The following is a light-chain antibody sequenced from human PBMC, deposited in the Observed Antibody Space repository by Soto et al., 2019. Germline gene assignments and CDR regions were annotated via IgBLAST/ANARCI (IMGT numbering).Light chain of an antibody. J-gene: IGLJ1*01. Sequence: QSALTQPPSASGSPGQSVTISCTGTSSDVGYSNSVSWYQQHPGKAPKLMIYDVSERPSGVPDRFSSSKSGNTASLTVSGLQAEDEADYYCSSYANSVSYVFGTGTKLTVL. CDR3: SSYANSVSYV. V-gene: IGLV2-8*01. CDR2: DVS. CDR1: SSDVGYSNS.